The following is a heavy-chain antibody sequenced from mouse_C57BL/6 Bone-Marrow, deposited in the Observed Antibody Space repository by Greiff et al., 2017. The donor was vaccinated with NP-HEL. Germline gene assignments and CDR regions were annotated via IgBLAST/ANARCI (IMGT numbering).Heavy chain of an antibody. Sequence: QVQLQQSGAELVRPGASVKLSCKASGYTFTDYYINWVKQRPGQGLEWIARIYPGSGNTYYNEKFKGKATLTAEKSSSTAYMQLSSLTSEDSAVYFCARSILRRDFDYWGQGTTLTVSS. CDR2: IYPGSGNT. CDR1: GYTFTDYY. D-gene: IGHD1-2*01. V-gene: IGHV1-76*01. CDR3: ARSILRRDFDY. J-gene: IGHJ2*01.